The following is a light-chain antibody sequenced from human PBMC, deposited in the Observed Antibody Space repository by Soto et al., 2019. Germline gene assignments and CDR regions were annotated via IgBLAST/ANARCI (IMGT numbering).Light chain of an antibody. V-gene: IGKV3-15*01. CDR2: GAS. J-gene: IGKJ5*01. Sequence: EIVMTQSPATLSVSPGERVTLSCRASQSVRSNLAWYQQKPGQAPRLLIYGASTRATGLPARFSGSGSGTDFTLIISRLEPEDFGVYYCQQYGSSPPITFGQGTRLEIK. CDR3: QQYGSSPPIT. CDR1: QSVRSN.